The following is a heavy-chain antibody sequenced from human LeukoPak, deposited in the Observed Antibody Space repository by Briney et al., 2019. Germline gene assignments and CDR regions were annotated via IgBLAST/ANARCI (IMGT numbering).Heavy chain of an antibody. CDR1: GYTFTSYG. CDR2: INRSGGST. Sequence: ASVKVSCKASGYTFTSYGISRVRQAPGQGLEWMGIINRSGGSTSYAEKFQGRVTMTRDTSTSTVYMELSSLRSEDTAVYYCARGAVDYYSGMDVWGQGTTVTVSS. V-gene: IGHV1-46*01. CDR3: ARGAVDYYSGMDV. J-gene: IGHJ6*02.